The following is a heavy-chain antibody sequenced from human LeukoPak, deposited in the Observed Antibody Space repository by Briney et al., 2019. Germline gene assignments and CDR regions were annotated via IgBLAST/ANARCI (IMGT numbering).Heavy chain of an antibody. D-gene: IGHD6-19*01. CDR3: ARSPKLAVAGTQPPPYYFDY. J-gene: IGHJ4*02. CDR2: LLDDGVT. Sequence: SETLSLTCAVSGASVSGNYWSWIRQSPERGLEWIGHLLDDGVTDYNPSLKSRVTILSDTSKNQFSLRLTSVTAADTAIYYCARSPKLAVAGTQPPPYYFDYWGQGTLVTVSS. V-gene: IGHV4-59*02. CDR1: GASVSGNY.